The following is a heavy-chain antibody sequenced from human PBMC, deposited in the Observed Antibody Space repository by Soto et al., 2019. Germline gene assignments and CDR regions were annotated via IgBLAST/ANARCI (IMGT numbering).Heavy chain of an antibody. CDR2: IYYSGST. V-gene: IGHV4-39*01. D-gene: IGHD3-3*01. J-gene: IGHJ4*02. CDR1: GGSISSSSYY. CDR3: ARQKDDFWSGYFDY. Sequence: SETLSLTCTVSGGSISSSSYYWGWIRQPPGKGLEWIGSIYYSGSTYYNPSLKSRVTISVDTSKNQFSLKLDSVTAADTAVYYCARQKDDFWSGYFDYWGQGTLVTVSS.